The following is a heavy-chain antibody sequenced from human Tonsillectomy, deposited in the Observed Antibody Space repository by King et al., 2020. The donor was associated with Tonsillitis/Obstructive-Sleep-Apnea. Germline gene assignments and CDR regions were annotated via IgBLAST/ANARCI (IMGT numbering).Heavy chain of an antibody. CDR2: IKSKTDGGTT. CDR1: GFTFSNAW. Sequence: VQLVESGGGLVKPGGSLRLSCAASGFTFSNAWMSWVRQAPGKGLEWVGLIKSKTDGGTTDYAAPVKGRLTISRDDSKNTLYLQMNSLKTEDTAVYYCTTAETDYWGQGTLVTVSS. V-gene: IGHV3-15*01. CDR3: TTAETDY. J-gene: IGHJ4*02.